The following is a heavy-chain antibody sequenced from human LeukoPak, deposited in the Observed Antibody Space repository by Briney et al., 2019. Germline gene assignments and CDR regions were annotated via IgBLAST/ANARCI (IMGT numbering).Heavy chain of an antibody. J-gene: IGHJ4*02. CDR3: ARHEWSSFYYFDY. CDR2: IYYSGST. V-gene: IGHV4-39*01. D-gene: IGHD3-10*01. CDR1: GGSISSSSYY. Sequence: SETLSLTCTVSGGSISSSSYYWGWIHQPPGKGLEWIGSIYYSGSTYYNPSLKSRVTISVGTSKNQFSLKLSSVTAADTAVYYCARHEWSSFYYFDYWGQGTLVTVSS.